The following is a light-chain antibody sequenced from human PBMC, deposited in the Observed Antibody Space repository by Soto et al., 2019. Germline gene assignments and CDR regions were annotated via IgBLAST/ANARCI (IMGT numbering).Light chain of an antibody. CDR3: ATWDDRLNGFYV. J-gene: IGLJ1*01. Sequence: LLTHRPSSSVTPGHAVTISCSGSTSNSGSNYVYWYQQLPGTDPKLLIYGNNQRTSAVPDRFSGSKSGTSASLAISGLRSDDEADYLCATWDDRLNGFYVFGTGTKVTVL. V-gene: IGLV1-47*01. CDR1: TSNSGSNY. CDR2: GNN.